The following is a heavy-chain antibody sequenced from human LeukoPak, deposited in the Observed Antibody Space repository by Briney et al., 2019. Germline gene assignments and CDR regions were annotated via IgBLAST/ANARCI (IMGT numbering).Heavy chain of an antibody. CDR3: ARPQDIVATIYAFDI. Sequence: GESLKISCKGSGYSFTSYWIGWVRQMPGKGLEWMGIIYPGDSDTRYSPSFQGQVTISADKSISTAYLQWSSLKASDTAMYYCARPQDIVATIYAFDIWGQGTMVTVSS. D-gene: IGHD5-12*01. J-gene: IGHJ3*02. CDR2: IYPGDSDT. V-gene: IGHV5-51*03. CDR1: GYSFTSYW.